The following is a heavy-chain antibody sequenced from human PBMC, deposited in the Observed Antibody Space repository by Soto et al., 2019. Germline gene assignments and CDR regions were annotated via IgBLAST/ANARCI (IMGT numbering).Heavy chain of an antibody. V-gene: IGHV3-48*02. J-gene: IGHJ2*01. CDR3: ARDPASYSSSYGSYWYFDL. CDR2: ISSGSGTI. Sequence: PGGSLRLSCAASGFTFSSYSMDWVRQAPGKGLEWVSYISSGSGTIYYADSVKGRFTVSRDNAKNSLYLQMNGLRDDDTAVYYCARDPASYSSSYGSYWYFDLWGRGTLVTVSS. D-gene: IGHD6-6*01. CDR1: GFTFSSYS.